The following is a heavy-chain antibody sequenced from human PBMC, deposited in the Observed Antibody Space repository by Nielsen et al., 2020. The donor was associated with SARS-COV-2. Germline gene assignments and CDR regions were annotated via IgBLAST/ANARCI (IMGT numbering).Heavy chain of an antibody. Sequence: GSLKISCAASGFTVSSNYMSWVRQAPGKGLEWVSVINGGGSTDYADSVKDRFSISRDNSKNTLYLQMNSLRAEDTAVYYCARRVWPYYYYMDVWGKGTTVTVSS. CDR2: INGGGST. CDR1: GFTVSSNY. V-gene: IGHV3-66*01. CDR3: ARRVWPYYYYMDV. J-gene: IGHJ6*03.